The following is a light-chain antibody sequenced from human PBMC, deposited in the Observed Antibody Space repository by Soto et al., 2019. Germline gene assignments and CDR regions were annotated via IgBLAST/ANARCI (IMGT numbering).Light chain of an antibody. Sequence: EIVLTQSPGTLSLSPGERATLSCRASQSVSSNYLIWYQQKPGQAPRLLIYDVSNRATGIPARFSGSGSGTDFTLTISSLEPEDFAVYYCQQRYNWPRTFGQGTKVDIK. CDR3: QQRYNWPRT. J-gene: IGKJ1*01. V-gene: IGKV3-11*01. CDR2: DVS. CDR1: QSVSSNY.